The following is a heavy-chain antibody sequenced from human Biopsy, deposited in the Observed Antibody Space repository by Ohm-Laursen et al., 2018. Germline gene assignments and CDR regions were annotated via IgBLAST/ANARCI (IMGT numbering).Heavy chain of an antibody. Sequence: GTLSLTCAVSGGSLSSYSWSWIRQPAGKGLEWLGYIYSSGSTNYNPSLQRRVTISVDTSKSQFSLKLTSVTAADTAVYYCARVMTTIGYYYAMDVWGQGTTVTVSS. V-gene: IGHV4-59*01. CDR2: IYSSGST. CDR3: ARVMTTIGYYYAMDV. D-gene: IGHD5-24*01. J-gene: IGHJ6*02. CDR1: GGSLSSYS.